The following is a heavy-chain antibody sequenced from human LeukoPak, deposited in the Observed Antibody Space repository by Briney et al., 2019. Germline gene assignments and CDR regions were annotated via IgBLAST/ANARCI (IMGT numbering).Heavy chain of an antibody. CDR1: GGSISSGDYY. D-gene: IGHD5-12*01. Sequence: SETLSLTCTVSGGSISSGDYYWSWIRQPPGKGLEWIGYIYYSGSTYYNPSLKSRVTISVDTSKNQFSLKLSSVTAADTAVYYCARDMAGSGSSGYKLDYWGQGTLVTVSS. CDR2: IYYSGST. V-gene: IGHV4-30-4*01. J-gene: IGHJ4*02. CDR3: ARDMAGSGSSGYKLDY.